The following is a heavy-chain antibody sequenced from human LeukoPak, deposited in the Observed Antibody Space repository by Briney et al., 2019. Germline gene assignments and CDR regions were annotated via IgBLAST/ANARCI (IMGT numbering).Heavy chain of an antibody. CDR2: ISYDGSNK. V-gene: IGHV3-30*03. Sequence: GGSLRLSCAASGFTLSGYSMNWVRQAPGKGLEWVAVISYDGSNKYYADSVKGRFTISRDNSKNTLYLQMNSLRAEDTAVYYCARESGAARDFDYWGQGTLVTVSS. J-gene: IGHJ4*02. CDR1: GFTLSGYS. D-gene: IGHD6-6*01. CDR3: ARESGAARDFDY.